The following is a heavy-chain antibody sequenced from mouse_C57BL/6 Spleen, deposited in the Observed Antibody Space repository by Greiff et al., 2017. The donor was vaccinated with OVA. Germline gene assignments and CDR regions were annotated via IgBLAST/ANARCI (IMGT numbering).Heavy chain of an antibody. J-gene: IGHJ2*01. D-gene: IGHD1-1*01. CDR2: ISSGSSTI. CDR1: GFTFSDYG. CDR3: ARPYYYGSYYCDY. V-gene: IGHV5-17*01. Sequence: EVKVVESGGGLVKPGGSLKLSCAASGFTFSDYGMHWVRQAPEKGLEWVAYISSGSSTIYYADTVKGRFTISRDNAKNTLFLQMTSLRSEDTAMYYCARPYYYGSYYCDYWGQGTTLTVSS.